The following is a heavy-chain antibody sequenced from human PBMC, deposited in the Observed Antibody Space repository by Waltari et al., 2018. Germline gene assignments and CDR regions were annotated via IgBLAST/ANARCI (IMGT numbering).Heavy chain of an antibody. CDR3: ARDPGASDYYYGMDV. CDR1: GGSISSGDYY. Sequence: QVQLQESGPGLVKPSQTLSLTCTVSGGSISSGDYYWSWIRQPPGKGLEWVGYIYYSGSTSYSPSLKSRVTLSVDTSKNQFSLKLSSVTAADTAVYYCARDPGASDYYYGMDVWGQGTTVTVSS. J-gene: IGHJ6*02. V-gene: IGHV4-30-4*01. CDR2: IYYSGST. D-gene: IGHD1-26*01.